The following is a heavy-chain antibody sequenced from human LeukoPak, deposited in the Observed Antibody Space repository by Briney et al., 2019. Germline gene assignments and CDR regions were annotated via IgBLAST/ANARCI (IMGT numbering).Heavy chain of an antibody. CDR3: ARGLAAAKIDYYYMDV. V-gene: IGHV1-18*01. D-gene: IGHD6-25*01. CDR1: GYTFTSYG. CDR2: ISAYNGNT. Sequence: ASVKVSFKASGYTFTSYGISWVRQAPGQGLEWMGWISAYNGNTNYAQKLQGRVTMTTDTSTSTAYMELRSLRSDDTAVYYCARGLAAAKIDYYYMDVWGKGTTVTVSS. J-gene: IGHJ6*03.